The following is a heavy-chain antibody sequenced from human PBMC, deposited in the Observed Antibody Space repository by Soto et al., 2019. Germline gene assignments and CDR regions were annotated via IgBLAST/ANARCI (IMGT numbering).Heavy chain of an antibody. V-gene: IGHV3-21*01. CDR2: ISSSSSYI. CDR1: GFTFSSYS. CDR3: ARDQRLGELSLKDYYGMDV. Sequence: GGSLRLSCASSGFTFSSYSMNLVRQAPGKGLEWVSSISSSSSYIYYADSVKGRFTISRDNAKNSLYLQMNSLRAEDTAVYYCARDQRLGELSLKDYYGMDVWGQGTTVTVSS. J-gene: IGHJ6*02. D-gene: IGHD3-16*02.